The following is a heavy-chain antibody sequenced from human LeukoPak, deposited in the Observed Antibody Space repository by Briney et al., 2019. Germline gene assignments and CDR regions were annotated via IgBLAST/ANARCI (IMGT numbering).Heavy chain of an antibody. CDR3: AREAYYYDSSGYYRDAFDI. D-gene: IGHD3-22*01. J-gene: IGHJ3*02. CDR2: TSYDGSNK. V-gene: IGHV3-30*03. Sequence: GGSLRLSCAASGFTFSSYGMHWVRQAPGKGLEWVAVTSYDGSNKYYADSVKGRFTISRDNSKNTLYLQMSSLRAEDTAVYYCAREAYYYDSSGYYRDAFDIWGQGTMVTVSS. CDR1: GFTFSSYG.